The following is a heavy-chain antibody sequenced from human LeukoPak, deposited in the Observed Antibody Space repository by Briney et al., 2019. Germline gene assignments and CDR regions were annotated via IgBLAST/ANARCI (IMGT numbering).Heavy chain of an antibody. V-gene: IGHV1-46*01. CDR1: RYTFTSYY. J-gene: IGHJ4*02. Sequence: ASVKVSCKASRYTFTSYYMHWVRQAPRQGLEWMGIINPSGGSTSYAQKFQGRVTMPRDMSTSTFYMELRILRSEDTAVYYCARTGITGTTAIDYWGQGTLVTVSS. CDR3: ARTGITGTTAIDY. CDR2: INPSGGST. D-gene: IGHD1-7*01.